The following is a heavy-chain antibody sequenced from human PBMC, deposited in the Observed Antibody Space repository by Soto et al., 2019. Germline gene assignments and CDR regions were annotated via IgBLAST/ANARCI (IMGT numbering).Heavy chain of an antibody. J-gene: IGHJ5*02. V-gene: IGHV4-30-4*01. D-gene: IGHD3-10*01. CDR2: IYYSGST. CDR1: GGSISSGDYY. CDR3: ARAGSSGSDPFGP. Sequence: SETLSLTCTVSGGSISSGDYYWSWIRQPPGKGLEWIGYIYYSGSTYYNPSLKSRVTISVDTSKNQFSLKLSSVTAADTAVYYCARAGSSGSDPFGPWGQGTLVTVSS.